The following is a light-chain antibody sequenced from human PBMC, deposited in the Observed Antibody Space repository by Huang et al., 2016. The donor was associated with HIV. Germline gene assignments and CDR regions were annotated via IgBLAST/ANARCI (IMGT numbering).Light chain of an antibody. V-gene: IGKV4-1*01. Sequence: DIIMTQSPDSLAVSLGERATLNRRSSQSVDSSSTSKDYMARFQQKPGQPPRLCLFWASTRESGVPDRFTGSGSETHCTLTIASLEAEDAAIYYCQQYYSSPQTFGQGTRVEVK. CDR2: WAS. CDR3: QQYYSSPQT. J-gene: IGKJ1*01. CDR1: QSVDSSSTSKDY.